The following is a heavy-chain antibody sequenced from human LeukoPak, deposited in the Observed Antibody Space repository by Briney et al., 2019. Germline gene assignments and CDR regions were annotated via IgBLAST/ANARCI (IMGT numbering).Heavy chain of an antibody. CDR1: GDSISPYY. CDR2: IYYSGST. V-gene: IGHV4-59*01. Sequence: SETLSLTCTVSGDSISPYYWSWIRQPPGRELEWIGYIYYSGSTNYNPSLKSRVTISVDTSKNQFSLKLSSVTAADTAVYYCARVYCSGGSCYSGHYYYYMDVWGKGTTVTVSS. CDR3: ARVYCSGGSCYSGHYYYYMDV. D-gene: IGHD2-15*01. J-gene: IGHJ6*03.